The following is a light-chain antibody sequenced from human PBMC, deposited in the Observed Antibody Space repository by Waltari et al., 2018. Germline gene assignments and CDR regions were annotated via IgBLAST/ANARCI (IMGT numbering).Light chain of an antibody. CDR3: AAWDDSLNGRV. Sequence: QSVLTQPPSASGAPGQTVTISCSGSSANIGSNTVTWSQQLPGTAPKLLIYANYHRPSGVPDRFSGSKSDTSASLAISGLQSEDEADYFCAAWDDSLNGRVFGGGTKLTVL. CDR2: ANY. J-gene: IGLJ3*02. CDR1: SANIGSNT. V-gene: IGLV1-44*01.